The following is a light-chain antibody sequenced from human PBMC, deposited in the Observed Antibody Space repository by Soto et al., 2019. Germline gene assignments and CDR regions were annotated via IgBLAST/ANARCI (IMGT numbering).Light chain of an antibody. Sequence: DIQMTQSPSTLSASIGDRVTITCRASQTVYTWLAWYQQKPGTAPKLLIYEASTLHSGVPSRFTGSGSGTEFTLVISRLQPDDFATYYCQQYNDWPWTFGQGTKVEVK. CDR2: EAS. J-gene: IGKJ1*01. V-gene: IGKV1-5*03. CDR1: QTVYTW. CDR3: QQYNDWPWT.